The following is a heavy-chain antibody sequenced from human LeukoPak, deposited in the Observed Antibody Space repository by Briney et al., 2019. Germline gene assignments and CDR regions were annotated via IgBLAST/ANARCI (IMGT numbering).Heavy chain of an antibody. Sequence: PSETLSLTCAFYGVSFSGYYWSWIRQPPGKGLEWIGEINDSGSTNYNPSLKSRVTISVDTSKKQFSLKLNSVTAADTAVYYCARGPGLYYYHYYYMDVWGKGTTVTISS. CDR3: ARGPGLYYYHYYYMDV. V-gene: IGHV4-34*01. J-gene: IGHJ6*03. CDR2: INDSGST. D-gene: IGHD4/OR15-4a*01. CDR1: GVSFSGYY.